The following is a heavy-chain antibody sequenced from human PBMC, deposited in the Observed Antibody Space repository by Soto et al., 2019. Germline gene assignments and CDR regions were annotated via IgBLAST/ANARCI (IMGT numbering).Heavy chain of an antibody. CDR1: GATITNYY. CDR3: ARDMRTTWFGY. CDR2: VHSSGST. J-gene: IGHJ4*02. D-gene: IGHD6-13*01. V-gene: IGHV4-59*01. Sequence: SETLSLTCTVSGATITNYYFAWIRQPPGERPEWIGYVHSSGSTNYNPSLKSRVTISIDTSKRQFSLELTSVTAADTAVYYCARDMRTTWFGYWGQGTLVTVS.